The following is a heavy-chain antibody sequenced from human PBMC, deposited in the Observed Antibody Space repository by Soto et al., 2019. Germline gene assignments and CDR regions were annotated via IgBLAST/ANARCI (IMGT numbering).Heavy chain of an antibody. CDR1: GGSISSGGYY. V-gene: IGHV4-31*03. CDR3: VRAGYELGY. J-gene: IGHJ4*02. D-gene: IGHD5-12*01. Sequence: QVQLQESGPGLVKPSQTLSLTCTVSGGSISSGGYYWSWIRQHPGKGLEWIGYIYYSGSTYYNPSRKRRVTISVDTSKNQYAVKLSSVAAADTAVYYGVRAGYELGYWGQVTMVTVSS. CDR2: IYYSGST.